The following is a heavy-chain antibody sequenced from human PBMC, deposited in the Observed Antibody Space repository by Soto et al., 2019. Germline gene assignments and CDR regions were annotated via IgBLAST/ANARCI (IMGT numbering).Heavy chain of an antibody. CDR2: IYYSGST. V-gene: IGHV4-61*01. CDR3: ARDTYYDFWSGTRGMDV. J-gene: IGHJ6*02. D-gene: IGHD3-3*01. CDR1: GGSVSSGSYY. Sequence: PSETLSLTCTVSGGSVSSGSYYWSWIRQPPGKGLEWIGYIYYSGSTNYNPSLKGRATISVDTSKNQFSLKLSSVTAADTAVYYCARDTYYDFWSGTRGMDVWGQGTTVTVSS.